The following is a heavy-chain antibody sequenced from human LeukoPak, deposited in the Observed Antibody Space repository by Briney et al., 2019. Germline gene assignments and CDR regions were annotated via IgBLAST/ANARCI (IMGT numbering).Heavy chain of an antibody. V-gene: IGHV3-9*01. CDR1: GFTFDDYA. CDR2: ISWNSGSI. CDR3: AKDGVKAVAGTGYFDY. D-gene: IGHD6-19*01. J-gene: IGHJ4*02. Sequence: GRSLRLSCAASGFTFDDYAMHWVRQAPGKGLEWVSGISWNSGSIGYADSVKGRFTISRDNAKNSLYLQMNSLRAEDTALYYCAKDGVKAVAGTGYFDYWDQGTLVTVSS.